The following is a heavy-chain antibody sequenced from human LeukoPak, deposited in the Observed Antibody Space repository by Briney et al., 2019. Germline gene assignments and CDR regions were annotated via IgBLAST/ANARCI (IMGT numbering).Heavy chain of an antibody. Sequence: SETLSLTCAVYGGSFSGYYWGWIRQPPGKGLEWIGEINHSGSTNYNPSLKSRVTISVDTSKNQFSLKLSSVTAADTAVYYCARGYGAYSYGSDYWGQGTLVTVSS. CDR3: ARGYGAYSYGSDY. J-gene: IGHJ4*02. CDR2: INHSGST. CDR1: GGSFSGYY. D-gene: IGHD5-18*01. V-gene: IGHV4-34*01.